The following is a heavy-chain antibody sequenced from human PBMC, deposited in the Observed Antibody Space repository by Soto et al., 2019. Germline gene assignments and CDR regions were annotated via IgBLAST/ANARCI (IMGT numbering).Heavy chain of an antibody. V-gene: IGHV2-5*02. CDR1: GFSLSTSGVG. J-gene: IGHJ4*02. Sequence: QITLKESGPTLVKPTQTLTLTCTFSGFSLSTSGVGVGWIRQPPGKALEWLALIYWDDDKRYSPSLKSRLTITKDTSKNQLVLTMTNMDPVDTATYYCAHRRSYGSGSYFDYWGQGTLVTVSS. CDR2: IYWDDDK. CDR3: AHRRSYGSGSYFDY. D-gene: IGHD3-10*01.